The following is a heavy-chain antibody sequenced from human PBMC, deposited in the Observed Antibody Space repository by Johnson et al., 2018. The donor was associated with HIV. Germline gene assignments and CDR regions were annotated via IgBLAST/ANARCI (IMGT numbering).Heavy chain of an antibody. Sequence: VQLVESGGGLVQPGGSLRLSCVASGFTFADFAMPWVRQAPGKGLEWVSLISWDGGRTYYADSVKCRFTISRDNRNNSLYLQMNSLRPEDTALYYCAKDPPGSWGQGTMVTVSS. CDR2: ISWDGGRT. J-gene: IGHJ3*01. CDR1: GFTFADFA. D-gene: IGHD1-26*01. CDR3: AKDPPGS. V-gene: IGHV3-43D*03.